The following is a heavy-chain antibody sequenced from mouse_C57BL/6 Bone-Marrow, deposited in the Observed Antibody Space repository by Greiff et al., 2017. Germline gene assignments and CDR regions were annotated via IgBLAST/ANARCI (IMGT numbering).Heavy chain of an antibody. CDR3: ARCGSNGPAWFAY. CDR2: IHPNSGST. D-gene: IGHD1-1*01. J-gene: IGHJ3*01. CDR1: GYTFTSYW. V-gene: IGHV1-64*01. Sequence: QVQLQPGAELVKPGASVKLSCKASGYTFTSYWMHWVMQRPGQGLEWIGMIHPNSGSTNYNEKFKSKATLTVDKSSSTAYMQLSSLTSEYSAVYYCARCGSNGPAWFAYWGQGTLVTVSA.